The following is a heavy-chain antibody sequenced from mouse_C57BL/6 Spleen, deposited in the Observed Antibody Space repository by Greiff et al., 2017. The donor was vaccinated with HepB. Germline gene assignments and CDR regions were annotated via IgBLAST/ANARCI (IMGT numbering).Heavy chain of an antibody. CDR3: ARWDYYGSSYGYFDV. CDR1: GYTFTSYW. J-gene: IGHJ1*03. CDR2: IDPSDSYT. Sequence: VQLQQPGAELVMPGASVKLSCKASGYTFTSYWMHWVKQRPGQGLEWIGEIDPSDSYTNYNQKFKGKSTLTVDKSSSTAYMQLSSLTSEDSAVYYCARWDYYGSSYGYFDVWGTGTTVTVSS. D-gene: IGHD1-1*01. V-gene: IGHV1-69*01.